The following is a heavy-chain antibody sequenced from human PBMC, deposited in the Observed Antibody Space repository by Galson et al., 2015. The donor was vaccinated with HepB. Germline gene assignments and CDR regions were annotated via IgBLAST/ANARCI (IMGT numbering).Heavy chain of an antibody. V-gene: IGHV3-23*01. CDR2: ISGSGGST. Sequence: SLRLSCAASGFTFNYHAMNWVRQAPGKGLEWVASISGSGGSTYYADSVRGRFTISRDNSKDTLYLQMNSLRAEDTAVYYCARTFYFDYWGQGTPVTVSS. CDR3: ARTFYFDY. J-gene: IGHJ4*02. CDR1: GFTFNYHA.